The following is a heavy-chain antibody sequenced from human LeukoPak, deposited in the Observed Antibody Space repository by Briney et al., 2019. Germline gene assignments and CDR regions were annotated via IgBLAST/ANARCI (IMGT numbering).Heavy chain of an antibody. D-gene: IGHD5-18*01. V-gene: IGHV3-23*01. J-gene: IGHJ5*02. CDR2: VSGSGGTT. Sequence: GGSLRLSWPPAGFTLASYSIGWVRQAPGRWRELVASVSGSGGTTYYAASVKGRFTISRDNSKNTLYLQMNSLRAEDTAVYYCAKVRDLDTVLGRFDNWGQGTLVTVSS. CDR3: AKVRDLDTVLGRFDN. CDR1: GFTLASYS.